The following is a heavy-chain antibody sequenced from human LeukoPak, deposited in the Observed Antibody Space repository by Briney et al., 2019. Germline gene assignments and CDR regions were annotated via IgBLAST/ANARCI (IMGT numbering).Heavy chain of an antibody. V-gene: IGHV4-39*07. CDR1: GGSISSTNYY. CDR2: IFYSGSP. Sequence: PSETLSLTCTVSGGSISSTNYYWGWIRQPPGKGLEGIGSIFYSGSPYSSPSLKSRVTISVDTSKNQFSLKLSSVAAADTAVYYCARGGRRYYYGSGSYYNYWGQGTLVTVSS. D-gene: IGHD3-10*01. CDR3: ARGGRRYYYGSGSYYNY. J-gene: IGHJ4*02.